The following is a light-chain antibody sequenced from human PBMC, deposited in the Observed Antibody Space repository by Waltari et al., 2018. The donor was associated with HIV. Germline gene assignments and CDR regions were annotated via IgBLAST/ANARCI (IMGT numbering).Light chain of an antibody. CDR1: STDVGGYNY. CDR3: SAYSSSSTLV. J-gene: IGLJ3*02. Sequence: QSALTQPASVSGSPGQSITISCTGTSTDVGGYNYVSWYQHHPGKAPKLMISEVSNRPSGVSNRFSGSKFGNTASLTISGLHTEDDADYYCSAYSSSSTLVFGGGTKLTVL. CDR2: EVS. V-gene: IGLV2-14*01.